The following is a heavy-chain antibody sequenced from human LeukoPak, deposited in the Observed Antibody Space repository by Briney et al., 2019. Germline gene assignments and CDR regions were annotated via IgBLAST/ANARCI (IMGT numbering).Heavy chain of an antibody. CDR2: IYSSGST. D-gene: IGHD3-3*01. J-gene: IGHJ4*02. Sequence: PSETLSLTCNVSGVSISSSSYYWGWIRQPPGKGLEWIGSIYSSGSTYYNPSLKSRVTISVDTSRNQFSLKLSSVTAADTAVYYCARYYDFWSVYYFDYWGQGTLVTVSS. CDR1: GVSISSSSYY. CDR3: ARYYDFWSVYYFDY. V-gene: IGHV4-39*07.